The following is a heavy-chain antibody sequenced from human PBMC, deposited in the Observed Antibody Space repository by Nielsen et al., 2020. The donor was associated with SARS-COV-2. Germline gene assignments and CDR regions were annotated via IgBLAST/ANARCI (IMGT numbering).Heavy chain of an antibody. CDR2: IYYSGST. V-gene: IGHV4-31*03. Sequence: SETLSLTCTVSGGSISSGGYYWSWIRQHPGKGLEWIGYIYYSGSTYYNPPLKSRVTISVDTSKNQFSLKLSSVTAADTAVYYCARSSPTAPYYFDYWGQGTLVTVSS. CDR3: ARSSPTAPYYFDY. CDR1: GGSISSGGYY. J-gene: IGHJ4*02.